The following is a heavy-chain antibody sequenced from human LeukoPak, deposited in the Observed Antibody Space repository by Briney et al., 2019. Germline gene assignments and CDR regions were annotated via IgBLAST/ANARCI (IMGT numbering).Heavy chain of an antibody. CDR1: GFIVSSNY. CDR2: IKQDGSEK. CDR3: ARANPSEYYDFWSGYPTSHWFDP. V-gene: IGHV3-7*01. J-gene: IGHJ5*02. Sequence: PGGSLRLSCAASGFIVSSNYMSWVRQAPGKGLEWVANIKQDGSEKYYVDSVKGRFTISRDNAKNSLYLQMNSLRAEDTAVYYCARANPSEYYDFWSGYPTSHWFDPWGQGTLVTVSS. D-gene: IGHD3-3*01.